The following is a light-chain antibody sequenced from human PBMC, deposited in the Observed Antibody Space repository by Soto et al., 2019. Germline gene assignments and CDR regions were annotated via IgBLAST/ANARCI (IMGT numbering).Light chain of an antibody. Sequence: EIVMTQPPGTLSLSPGERATLPCRASQSVSSSYLAWYQQKPGQAPRLLIYDASIRATGIPDRFSGSGSGTDFTLTISRLEPEDFAVYYCQQYGNSPITFGQGTRLEIK. CDR3: QQYGNSPIT. V-gene: IGKV3-20*01. CDR2: DAS. CDR1: QSVSSSY. J-gene: IGKJ5*01.